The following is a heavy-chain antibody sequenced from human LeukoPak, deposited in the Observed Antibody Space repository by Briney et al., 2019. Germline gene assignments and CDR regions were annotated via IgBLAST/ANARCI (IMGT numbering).Heavy chain of an antibody. D-gene: IGHD3-10*01. CDR3: ARDSSHGSGSYYIFDY. CDR1: GYTFTGYY. Sequence: ASVKVSCKASGYTFTGYYMHWVRQAPGQGLAWMGWINPNSGGTNYAQKFQGRVTMTRDTSISTAYMELSRLRSDDTAVYYCARDSSHGSGSYYIFDYWGQGTLVTVSS. CDR2: INPNSGGT. V-gene: IGHV1-2*02. J-gene: IGHJ4*02.